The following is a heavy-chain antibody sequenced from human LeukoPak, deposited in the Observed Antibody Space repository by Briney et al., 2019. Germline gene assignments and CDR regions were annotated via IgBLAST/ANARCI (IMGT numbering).Heavy chain of an antibody. V-gene: IGHV1-18*01. CDR1: GYTFTSYG. CDR2: ISAYNGNT. Sequence: ASVKVSCKASGYTFTSYGISWVRQAPGQGLEWMGWISAYNGNTNYAQKLQGRVTMTTDTSTSTAYMELRSLRSDDTAVYYCARDSRYNWNDGWDYWGQGTLVTVSS. CDR3: ARDSRYNWNDGWDY. J-gene: IGHJ4*02. D-gene: IGHD1-20*01.